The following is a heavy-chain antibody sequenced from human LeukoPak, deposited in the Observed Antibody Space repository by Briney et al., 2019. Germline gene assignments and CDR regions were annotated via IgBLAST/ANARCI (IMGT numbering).Heavy chain of an antibody. CDR2: IYYSGST. D-gene: IGHD6-13*01. CDR1: GGSISSGDYY. Sequence: PSQTLSLTCTVSGGSISSGDYYWSWIRQPPGKGLEWIGYIYYSGSTYYNPSLKSRVTIPVDTSKNQFSLKLSSVTAADTAVYYCARVDIGAADPYYFDYWGQGTLVTVSS. V-gene: IGHV4-30-4*01. CDR3: ARVDIGAADPYYFDY. J-gene: IGHJ4*02.